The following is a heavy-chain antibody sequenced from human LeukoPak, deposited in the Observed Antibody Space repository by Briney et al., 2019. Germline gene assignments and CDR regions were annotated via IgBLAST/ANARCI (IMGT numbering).Heavy chain of an antibody. Sequence: SLRLSCTASGFTFGDYTMSWVRQAPGKGLEWLGFIRSKAYGGTTEHAASVKGKFTISRDDSKSIAYLQMNSLKTEDTAVYYCTRDQGRRDGWYYYNYMDVWGKGTTVTVSS. J-gene: IGHJ6*03. CDR3: TRDQGRRDGWYYYNYMDV. CDR1: GFTFGDYT. D-gene: IGHD5-24*01. V-gene: IGHV3-49*04. CDR2: IRSKAYGGTT.